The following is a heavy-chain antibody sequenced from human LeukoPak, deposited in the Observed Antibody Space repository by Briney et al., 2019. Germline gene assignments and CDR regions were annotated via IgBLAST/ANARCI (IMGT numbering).Heavy chain of an antibody. Sequence: GGSLRLSCAASGFTFSSYAMHWVRQAPGKGLEWVAFIRYDGSNKYYADSVKGRFTISRDNSKNTLYLQMNSLRAEDTAVYYCAKPIPVSVVPAAIGAFDIWGQGTMVTVSS. CDR2: IRYDGSNK. V-gene: IGHV3-30*02. J-gene: IGHJ3*02. CDR1: GFTFSSYA. D-gene: IGHD2-2*01. CDR3: AKPIPVSVVPAAIGAFDI.